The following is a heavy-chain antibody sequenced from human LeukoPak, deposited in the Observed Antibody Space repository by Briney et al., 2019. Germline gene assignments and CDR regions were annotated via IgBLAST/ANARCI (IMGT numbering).Heavy chain of an antibody. CDR2: IYYSGST. V-gene: IGHV4-31*03. J-gene: IGHJ4*02. CDR1: GGSISSGGYY. D-gene: IGHD5-12*01. CDR3: ARDGYGRFDY. Sequence: SETLSLTCTVSGGSISSGGYYWSWIRQHPGKGLEWIWYIYYSGSTYYNPSLKSRVTISVDTSKNQFSLKLSSVTAADTAVYYCARDGYGRFDYWGQGTLVTVSS.